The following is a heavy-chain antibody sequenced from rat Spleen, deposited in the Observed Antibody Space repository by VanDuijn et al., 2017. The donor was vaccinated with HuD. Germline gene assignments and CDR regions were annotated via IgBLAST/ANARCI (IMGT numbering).Heavy chain of an antibody. CDR3: TSAVPY. V-gene: IGHV5-25*01. J-gene: IGHJ2*01. CDR2: ITTGGTNT. CDR1: GFTFSNYY. Sequence: EVQLVKSDGGLVQPGRSLKLSCAASGFTFSNYYMAWVRQAPRKGLEWVASITTGGTNTYYRDSVKGRFTISRDNTKSLLYLQMDSLRSEDTATYYCTSAVPYWGQGVLVTVSS.